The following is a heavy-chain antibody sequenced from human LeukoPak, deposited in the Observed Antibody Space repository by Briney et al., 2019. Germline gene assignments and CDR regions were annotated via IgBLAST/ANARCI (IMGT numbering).Heavy chain of an antibody. Sequence: PGGSLRLSCAASGFTFSSYSMNWVRQAPGKGLEWVSYISSSSSTIYYADSVKGRFTISRDNAKNSLYLQMNSLRAEDTAVYYCARDGAYCGGWARCPHDYWGQGTLVTVPS. D-gene: IGHD2-21*01. CDR1: GFTFSSYS. CDR3: ARDGAYCGGWARCPHDY. J-gene: IGHJ4*02. CDR2: ISSSSSTI. V-gene: IGHV3-48*04.